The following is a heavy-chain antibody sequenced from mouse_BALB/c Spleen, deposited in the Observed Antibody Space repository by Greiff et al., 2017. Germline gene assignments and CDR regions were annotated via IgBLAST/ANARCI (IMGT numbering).Heavy chain of an antibody. CDR2: ISYSGST. CDR1: GYSITSDYA. V-gene: IGHV3-2*02. J-gene: IGHJ4*01. CDR3: ARPYGYDGYAMDY. D-gene: IGHD2-2*01. Sequence: EVKLVESGPGLVKPSQSLSLTCTVTGYSITSDYAWNWIRQFPGNKLEWMGYISYSGSTSYNPSLKSRISITRDTSKNQFFLQLNSVTTEDTATYYCARPYGYDGYAMDYWGQGTSVTVSS.